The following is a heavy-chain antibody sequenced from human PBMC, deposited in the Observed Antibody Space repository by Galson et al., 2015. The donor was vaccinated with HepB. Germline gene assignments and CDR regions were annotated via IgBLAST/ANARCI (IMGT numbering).Heavy chain of an antibody. J-gene: IGHJ4*02. D-gene: IGHD3-22*01. CDR1: GYTFTSYG. CDR3: AGAPYYDSSGYYLVLFDY. V-gene: IGHV1-18*04. CDR2: ISAYNGNT. Sequence: SVKVSCKASGYTFTSYGISWVRQAPGQGLEWMGWISAYNGNTNYAQKLQGRVTMTTDTSTSTAYMELRSLRSDDTAVYYCAGAPYYDSSGYYLVLFDYWGQGTLVTVSS.